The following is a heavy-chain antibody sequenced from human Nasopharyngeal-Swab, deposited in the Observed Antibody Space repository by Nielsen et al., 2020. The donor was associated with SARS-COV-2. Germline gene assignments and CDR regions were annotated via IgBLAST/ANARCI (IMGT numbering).Heavy chain of an antibody. CDR1: GFTFSSYE. D-gene: IGHD4-23*01. V-gene: IGHV3-48*03. CDR2: ISSSGSTI. J-gene: IGHJ3*02. Sequence: GESLKISCAASGFTFSSYEMNWVRQAPGKGLEWVSYISSSGSTIYYADSVKGRFTISRDNSKNTLYLQMNSLRAEDTAVYYCAKDHLQGGNYGDAFDIWGQGTMVTVSS. CDR3: AKDHLQGGNYGDAFDI.